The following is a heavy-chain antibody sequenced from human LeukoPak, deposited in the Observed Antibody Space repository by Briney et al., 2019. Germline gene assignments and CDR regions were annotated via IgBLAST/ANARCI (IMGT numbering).Heavy chain of an antibody. CDR1: GYTFTSYG. CDR3: ARGSSTRDNNWFDP. V-gene: IGHV1-69*04. CDR2: IIPILGIA. Sequence: SVKVSCKASGYTFTSYGISWVRQAPGQGLEWMGRIIPILGIANYAQKFQGRVTITADKSTSTAYMELSSLRSEDTAVYYCARGSSTRDNNWFDPWGQGTLVTVSS. J-gene: IGHJ5*02. D-gene: IGHD2-2*01.